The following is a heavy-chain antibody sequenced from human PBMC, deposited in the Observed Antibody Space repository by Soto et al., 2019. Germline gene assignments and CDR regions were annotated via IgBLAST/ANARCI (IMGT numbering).Heavy chain of an antibody. V-gene: IGHV4-31*03. CDR2: IYYSGST. J-gene: IGHJ5*02. D-gene: IGHD2-15*01. CDR1: GGSISSGGYY. CDR3: AREEGILYWFDP. Sequence: SETLSLTCTVSGGSISSGGYYWSWIRQHPGKGLEWIGYIYYSGSTYYNPSLKSRVTISVDTSKNQFSLKLSSVTAADTAVYYCAREEGILYWFDPWGQGTLVTVSS.